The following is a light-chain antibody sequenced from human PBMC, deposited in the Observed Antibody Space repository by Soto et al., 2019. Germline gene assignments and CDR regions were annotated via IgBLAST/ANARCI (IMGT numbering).Light chain of an antibody. Sequence: EIVLTQSPATLSLSPGERATLSCRASQSVSSHLAWYQQKPGQAPRLLIYDASNRATGIPARFSGSGSGTDFTLTISSLEPEDFAVYYCQQRADWWTFGQGTKVDI. J-gene: IGKJ1*01. V-gene: IGKV3-11*01. CDR1: QSVSSH. CDR3: QQRADWWT. CDR2: DAS.